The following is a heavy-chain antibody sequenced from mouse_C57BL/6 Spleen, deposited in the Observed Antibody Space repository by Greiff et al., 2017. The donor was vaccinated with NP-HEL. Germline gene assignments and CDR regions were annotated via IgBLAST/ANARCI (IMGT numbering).Heavy chain of an antibody. CDR1: GFTFSSYA. J-gene: IGHJ2*01. CDR3: ARAEAGCLDY. V-gene: IGHV5-4*03. Sequence: EVMLVESGGGLVKPGGSLKLSCAASGFTFSSYAMSWVRQTPEKRLEWVATISDDGSYTYYPDNVKGRFTISRDNAKNTLYLQMSHLKSEDTAMYYCARAEAGCLDYWGQGTTLTVSS. CDR2: ISDDGSYT. D-gene: IGHD4-1*01.